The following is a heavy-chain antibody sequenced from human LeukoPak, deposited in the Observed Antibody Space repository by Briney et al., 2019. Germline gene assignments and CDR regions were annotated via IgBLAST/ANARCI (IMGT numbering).Heavy chain of an antibody. CDR3: AKPADSGSSYAFDI. Sequence: GGSLRPSCAASGFTFSSYSMNWVRQAPGKGLEWISYISSGSSTIYYADSVKGRFTISRDNAKNSLYLQMNSLRAEDTAVYYCAKPADSGSSYAFDIWGQGTMVTVSS. CDR2: ISSGSSTI. D-gene: IGHD1-26*01. J-gene: IGHJ3*02. CDR1: GFTFSSYS. V-gene: IGHV3-48*01.